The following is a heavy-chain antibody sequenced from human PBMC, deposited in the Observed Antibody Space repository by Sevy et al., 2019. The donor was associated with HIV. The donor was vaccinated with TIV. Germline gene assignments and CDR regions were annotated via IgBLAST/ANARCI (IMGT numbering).Heavy chain of an antibody. D-gene: IGHD3-22*01. Sequence: GGSLRLSCAASGFTFSSYAMSWVRLAPGKGLEWVSTIRGSGGSTDYADSVKGRFTISRDNSKNTLYLPMNSLRAEDTAVYYCHGDYDTSQLASYYYYGMDVWGQGTTVTVSS. CDR3: HGDYDTSQLASYYYYGMDV. J-gene: IGHJ6*02. CDR1: GFTFSSYA. CDR2: IRGSGGST. V-gene: IGHV3-23*01.